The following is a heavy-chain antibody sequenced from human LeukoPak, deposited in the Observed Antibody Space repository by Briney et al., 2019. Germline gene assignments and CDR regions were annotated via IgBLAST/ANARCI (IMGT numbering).Heavy chain of an antibody. CDR1: GFTFSRYT. CDR2: IGSGSGFI. CDR3: ARVAGESRDY. V-gene: IGHV3-21*01. J-gene: IGHJ4*02. Sequence: GGSLRLCCAVSGFTFSRYTMNWVRQAPGKGLEWVSSIGSGSGFIFSADSVKGRFTISRDNTKNSLYLQMNSLRVEDTAVYYRARVAGESRDYWGQGTLVTVSS. D-gene: IGHD3-10*01.